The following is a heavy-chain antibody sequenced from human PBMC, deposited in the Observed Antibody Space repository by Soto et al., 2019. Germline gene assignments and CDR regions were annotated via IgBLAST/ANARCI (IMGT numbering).Heavy chain of an antibody. Sequence: PGESLKISCRGTGYNFTKNWIGWVRQMPGKGLEWMGIIYPGDYKTRYSTSFQGQVTISVDKSKNTAYLHWSSLKAPYTAIYYCFILYGAARRGFDYWGRGTLVTVSS. CDR2: IYPGDYKT. CDR1: GYNFTKNW. V-gene: IGHV5-51*01. D-gene: IGHD2-8*01. J-gene: IGHJ4*02. CDR3: FILYGAARRGFDY.